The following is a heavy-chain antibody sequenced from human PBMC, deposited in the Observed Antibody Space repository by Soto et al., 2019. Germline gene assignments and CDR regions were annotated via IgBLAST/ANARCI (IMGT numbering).Heavy chain of an antibody. CDR3: ARGSPPYDPVSY. CDR1: GFTFSSYA. CDR2: ISGTGGST. J-gene: IGHJ4*02. V-gene: IGHV3-23*01. D-gene: IGHD3-3*01. Sequence: PGGSLRLSCAASGFTFSSYATSWVRQAPGKGLEWVSTISGTGGSTYYPDSVKGRFTISRDNAKNALSLQMNSLRAEDTAVYYCARGSPPYDPVSYWGQGTLVTVSS.